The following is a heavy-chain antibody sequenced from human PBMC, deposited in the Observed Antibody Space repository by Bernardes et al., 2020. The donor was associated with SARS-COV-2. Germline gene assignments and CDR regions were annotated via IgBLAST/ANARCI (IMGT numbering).Heavy chain of an antibody. CDR3: AKSQREGDYSSGYYFDPNPTGDAFDI. J-gene: IGHJ3*02. CDR2: ISYDGSNK. V-gene: IGHV3-30*18. CDR1: GFTFSSYG. Sequence: GGSLRLSCAASGFTFSSYGMHWVRQAPGKGLEWVAVISYDGSNKYYADSVNGRFTISRDNSKNTLYLQMNSLRAEDTAVYYCAKSQREGDYSSGYYFDPNPTGDAFDIWGQGTMVTVSS. D-gene: IGHD3-22*01.